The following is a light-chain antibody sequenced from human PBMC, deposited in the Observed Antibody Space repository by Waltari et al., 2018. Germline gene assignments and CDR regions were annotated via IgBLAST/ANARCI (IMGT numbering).Light chain of an antibody. J-gene: IGKJ1*01. Sequence: EVVLTQSPGTLSLSPGERATLACRASQSVGTSLAWYQQKPGQAPRLLIYGAARRATGIPDRFSAGGSGTDFSLTFSRLEPEDCAVYYCQHYVRLPATFGQGTKVEI. CDR3: QHYVRLPAT. CDR2: GAA. CDR1: QSVGTS. V-gene: IGKV3-20*01.